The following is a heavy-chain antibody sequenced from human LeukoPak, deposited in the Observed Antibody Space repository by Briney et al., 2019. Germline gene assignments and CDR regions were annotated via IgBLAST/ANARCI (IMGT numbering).Heavy chain of an antibody. CDR1: GGTFSSYT. J-gene: IGHJ4*02. CDR2: IIPILGIA. CDR3: ASLGYSGSPTPLDY. Sequence: CXAXGGTFSSYTISWVRQAPGQGLEWMGRIIPILGIANYAQKFQGRVTITADKSTSTAYMELSSLRSEDTAVYYCASLGYSGSPTPLDYWGQGTLVTVSS. V-gene: IGHV1-69*02. D-gene: IGHD1-26*01.